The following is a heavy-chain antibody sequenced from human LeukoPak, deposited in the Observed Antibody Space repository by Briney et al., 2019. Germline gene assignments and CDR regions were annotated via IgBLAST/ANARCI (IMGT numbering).Heavy chain of an antibody. CDR1: GGSMSRYY. J-gene: IGHJ4*02. V-gene: IGHV4-59*01. Sequence: KPSETLSLTCSVSGGSMSRYYWNWIRQPPGKGLEWIGYIYYSGSTNYNPSLKSRVTISVDTSKNQFSLKLSSVTAADTAVYYCARVARGSSGYSALEFDYWGQGTLVTVSS. CDR3: ARVARGSSGYSALEFDY. CDR2: IYYSGST. D-gene: IGHD3-22*01.